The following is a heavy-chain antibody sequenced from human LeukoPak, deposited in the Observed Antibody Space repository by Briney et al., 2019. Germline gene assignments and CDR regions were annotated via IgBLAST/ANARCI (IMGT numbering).Heavy chain of an antibody. CDR2: KNPNSGNT. Sequence: ASVKVSCKASGYTFTSYDINWARQATGQGLGWMGWKNPNSGNTGYAQKFQGRVTITRNTSISTAYMELSSLRSEDTAVYYCARGHLNWFDPWGQGTLVTVSS. CDR3: ARGHLNWFDP. V-gene: IGHV1-8*03. CDR1: GYTFTSYD. J-gene: IGHJ5*02.